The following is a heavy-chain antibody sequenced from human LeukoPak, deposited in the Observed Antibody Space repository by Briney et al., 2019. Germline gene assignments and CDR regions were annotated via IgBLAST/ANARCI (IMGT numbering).Heavy chain of an antibody. CDR1: GGSISSSPYY. CDR2: IYHSGTT. Sequence: PSETLSLTCTVSGGSISSSPYYWGWIRQPPGKGLEWIGSIYHSGTTHYSPSLESRVTISVDTSKNQFSLKLASVTAADTAIYYCAKGAGGFSYYNWFDPWGQGTLVTVSS. V-gene: IGHV4-39*07. J-gene: IGHJ5*02. CDR3: AKGAGGFSYYNWFDP. D-gene: IGHD5-18*01.